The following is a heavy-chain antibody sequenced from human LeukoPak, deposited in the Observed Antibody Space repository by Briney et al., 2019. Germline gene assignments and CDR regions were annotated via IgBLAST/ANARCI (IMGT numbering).Heavy chain of an antibody. Sequence: PSETLSLTCTVSGGSISTYYWSWIRQPPGKGLEWIGYIYYTGSTNCSPSLKSRVTISVDASKYQFSLKLSSVTAADTAVYFCARTQYCSGGSCYPYYFDYWGQGTLVTVSS. CDR3: ARTQYCSGGSCYPYYFDY. V-gene: IGHV4-59*01. CDR2: IYYTGST. D-gene: IGHD2-15*01. J-gene: IGHJ4*02. CDR1: GGSISTYY.